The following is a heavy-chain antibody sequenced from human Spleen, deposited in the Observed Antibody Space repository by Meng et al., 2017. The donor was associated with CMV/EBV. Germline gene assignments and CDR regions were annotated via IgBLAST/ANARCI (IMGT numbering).Heavy chain of an antibody. CDR2: INWNGGST. V-gene: IGHV3-20*04. CDR1: GFNFDDYG. J-gene: IGHJ6*02. CDR3: ARGGPRYCSSTSCYKGHYYHGMDV. Sequence: GGSLRLSCAASGFNFDDYGMTWVRQAPGKGLEWVSGINWNGGSTGYADSVKGRFTISRDNAKNSLYMQMNSLRAEDTALYYRARGGPRYCSSTSCYKGHYYHGMDVWGQGTTVTVSS. D-gene: IGHD2-2*02.